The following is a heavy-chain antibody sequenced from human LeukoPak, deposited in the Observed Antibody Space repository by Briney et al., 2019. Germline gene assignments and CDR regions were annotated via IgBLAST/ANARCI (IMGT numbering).Heavy chain of an antibody. J-gene: IGHJ4*02. Sequence: GAPPQISSEGSGSIFTSYWSGWGRPVRGKGLERMGINYTGDSDNKYSPSFQGQVTISADKSISTAYLQWSSLKASDTAMYYCARLRGGYDILTGYFDYWGQGTLVTVSS. CDR3: ARLRGGYDILTGYFDY. CDR2: NYTGDSDN. V-gene: IGHV5-51*01. D-gene: IGHD3-9*01. CDR1: GSIFTSYW.